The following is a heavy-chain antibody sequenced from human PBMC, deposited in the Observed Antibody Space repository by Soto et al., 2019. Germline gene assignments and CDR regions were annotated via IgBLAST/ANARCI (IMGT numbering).Heavy chain of an antibody. Sequence: QVQLVQSGAEVKKPGASVKVSCKASGYTFTSYGISWVRQAPGQGLEWMGWISAYNGNTNYAQKLQGRVTMTTDTSTSTAYMELRSLRSDDTAVYYCARDRGPYYYDSSGYGYFDYWGQGTLVTVSS. J-gene: IGHJ4*02. CDR1: GYTFTSYG. CDR3: ARDRGPYYYDSSGYGYFDY. V-gene: IGHV1-18*01. CDR2: ISAYNGNT. D-gene: IGHD3-22*01.